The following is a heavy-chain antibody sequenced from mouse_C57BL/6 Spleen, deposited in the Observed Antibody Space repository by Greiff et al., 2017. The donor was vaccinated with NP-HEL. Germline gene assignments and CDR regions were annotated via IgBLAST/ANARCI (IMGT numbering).Heavy chain of an antibody. Sequence: EVQLQQSGAELVRPGASVKLSCTASGFNIKDDYMHWVKQRPEQGLEWIGWIDPENGDTEYASKFQGKATITADTSSNTAYLQLSSLTSEDTAVYYCTTGKVYLDYWGQGTTLTVSS. CDR1: GFNIKDDY. V-gene: IGHV14-4*01. CDR2: IDPENGDT. J-gene: IGHJ2*01. D-gene: IGHD2-1*01. CDR3: TTGKVYLDY.